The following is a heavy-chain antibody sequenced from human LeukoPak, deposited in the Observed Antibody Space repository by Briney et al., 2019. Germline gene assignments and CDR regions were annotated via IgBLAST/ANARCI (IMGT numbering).Heavy chain of an antibody. CDR2: INPNSGGT. CDR3: AREWVHGAAGIDY. Sequence: ASVKVSCKASGYTFTGYYMHWVRQAPGQGLEWMGWINPNSGGTNYAQKFQGRVTMTRDTSISTAYMELSRLRSDDTAVYYCAREWVHGAAGIDYWGQGTLVTVSS. D-gene: IGHD6-13*01. J-gene: IGHJ4*02. V-gene: IGHV1-2*02. CDR1: GYTFTGYY.